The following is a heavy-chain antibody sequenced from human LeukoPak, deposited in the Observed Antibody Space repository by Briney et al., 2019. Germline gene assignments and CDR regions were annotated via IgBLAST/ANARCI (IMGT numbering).Heavy chain of an antibody. Sequence: SETLSLTCAVYGGSFSGYYWSWIRQPPGKGLEWMGEINHSGSTNYNPSLTSRVTISVDTSKNQFSLKLSSVTAADTAVYYCAREPRGYSYGSGIDYWGQGTLVTVSS. CDR1: GGSFSGYY. CDR2: INHSGST. D-gene: IGHD5-18*01. CDR3: AREPRGYSYGSGIDY. V-gene: IGHV4-34*01. J-gene: IGHJ4*02.